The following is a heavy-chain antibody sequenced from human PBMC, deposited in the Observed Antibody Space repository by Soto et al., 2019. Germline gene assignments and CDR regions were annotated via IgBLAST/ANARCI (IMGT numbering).Heavy chain of an antibody. J-gene: IGHJ4*02. V-gene: IGHV3-48*03. D-gene: IGHD5-18*01. CDR3: ASVDTAMVTWWY. CDR1: GFTFSSYE. Sequence: GGSLRLSCAASGFTFSSYEMNWVRQAPGKGLEWVSYISSSGSTIYYADSVKGRFTISRDNAKNSLYLQMNSLRAEDTAVYYCASVDTAMVTWWYWGQGTLVTVS. CDR2: ISSSGSTI.